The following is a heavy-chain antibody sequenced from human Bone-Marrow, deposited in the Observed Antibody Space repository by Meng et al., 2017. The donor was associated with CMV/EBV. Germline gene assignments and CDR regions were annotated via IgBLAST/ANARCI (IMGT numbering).Heavy chain of an antibody. V-gene: IGHV1-2*02. CDR2: INPNSGDT. Sequence: ASVKVSCKASGYTFTDFFIHWVRQAPGQGLEWMGWINPNSGDTKSAQTFQGRVTMTRDTSINTVYVELLRLTSNDTATYYCARDLRGHIPLDYWGQGTLVTVYS. J-gene: IGHJ4*02. CDR1: GYTFTDFF. D-gene: IGHD2-21*01. CDR3: ARDLRGHIPLDY.